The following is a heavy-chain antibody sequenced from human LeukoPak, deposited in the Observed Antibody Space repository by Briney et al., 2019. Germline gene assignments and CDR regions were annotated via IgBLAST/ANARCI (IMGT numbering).Heavy chain of an antibody. J-gene: IGHJ4*02. V-gene: IGHV3-30*02. CDR3: AKAYTSSSGSYWLGDY. CDR1: GFTFSSYG. D-gene: IGHD3-10*01. CDR2: IRYDGSNK. Sequence: PGGSLRLSCAASGFTFSSYGMHWVRQAPGKGLEWVAFIRYDGSNKYYADSVKGRFTISRDNSKNTLYLQMNSLRAEDTAVYYCAKAYTSSSGSYWLGDYWGQGTLVTVSS.